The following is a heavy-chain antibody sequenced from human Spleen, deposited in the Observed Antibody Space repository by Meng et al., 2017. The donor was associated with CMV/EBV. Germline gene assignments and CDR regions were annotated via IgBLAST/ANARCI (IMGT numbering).Heavy chain of an antibody. CDR1: GGSLNTNNNF. J-gene: IGHJ5*02. CDR3: ARGIIVGATQFDP. V-gene: IGHV4-39*07. CDR2: IYYSGRT. D-gene: IGHD1-26*01. Sequence: GSLRLSCSVSGGSLNTNNNFWGWIRQPPGKGLEWIGNIYYSGRTYYNPSLKSRVTISVDTSKNQFSLKLSSVTAADTAVYYCARGIIVGATQFDPWGQGTLVTVSS.